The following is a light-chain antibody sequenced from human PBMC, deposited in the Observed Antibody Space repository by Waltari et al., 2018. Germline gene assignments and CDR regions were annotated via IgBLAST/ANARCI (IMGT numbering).Light chain of an antibody. CDR1: KLGDKS. J-gene: IGLJ3*02. V-gene: IGLV3-1*01. CDR3: QAWDSSTGV. Sequence: SSALAQPPSVSVSPGQTASITCSGDKLGDKSASWYQQRPGHSPVLVIYQDTKRPSGIPERFSGSNSGNTATLTISGTQALDEADYYCQAWDSSTGVFGGGTKLTVL. CDR2: QDT.